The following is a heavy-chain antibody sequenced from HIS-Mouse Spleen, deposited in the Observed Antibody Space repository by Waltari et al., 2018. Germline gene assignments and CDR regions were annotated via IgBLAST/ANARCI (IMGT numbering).Heavy chain of an antibody. V-gene: IGHV4-39*07. CDR3: AREIPYSSSWYDWYFDL. D-gene: IGHD6-13*01. Sequence: QLQLQESGPGLVKPSETLSLTCTVSGGSISSSSYYWGWIRQPPGKGLEWIGGIYYRGRTYSSPPLKSRVTISVDTSKTQFSLKLSSVTAADTAVYYCAREIPYSSSWYDWYFDLWGRGTLVTVSS. J-gene: IGHJ2*01. CDR1: GGSISSSSYY. CDR2: IYYRGRT.